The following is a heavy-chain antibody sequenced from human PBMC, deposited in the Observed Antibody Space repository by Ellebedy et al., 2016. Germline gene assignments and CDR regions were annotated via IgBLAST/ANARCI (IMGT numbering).Heavy chain of an antibody. CDR2: ISAGSDTT. Sequence: GGSLRLSXTASELNLGNYFMSWVRQAPGKGLEWVSTISAGSDTTRFADSVKGRFTISRDSSKNTVYLRMNHLTAEDTAVYYCRQGHYADLWGQGTLVTVSS. D-gene: IGHD4-17*01. V-gene: IGHV3-23*01. CDR3: RQGHYADL. CDR1: ELNLGNYF. J-gene: IGHJ4*02.